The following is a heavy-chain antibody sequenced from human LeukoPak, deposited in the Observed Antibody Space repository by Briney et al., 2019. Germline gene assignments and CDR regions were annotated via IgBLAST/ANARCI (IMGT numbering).Heavy chain of an antibody. J-gene: IGHJ6*02. Sequence: SVKVSCKASGGTFSSYAISWVRQAPGQGLEWMGGIIPIFGTANYAQKFQGRVTITADESTSTAYMELRSLRSDDTAVYYCARDSRITIFGVVISYGMDVWGQGTTVTVSS. V-gene: IGHV1-69*13. CDR1: GGTFSSYA. CDR2: IIPIFGTA. CDR3: ARDSRITIFGVVISYGMDV. D-gene: IGHD3-3*01.